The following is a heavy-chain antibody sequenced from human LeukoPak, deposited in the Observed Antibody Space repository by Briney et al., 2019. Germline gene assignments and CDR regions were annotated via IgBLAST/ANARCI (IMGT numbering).Heavy chain of an antibody. CDR1: GFTFSSYW. CDR3: ARGDYGGSGFV. CDR2: LNTDGSTT. Sequence: PGGSLRLSCAASGFTFSSYWMHWVRQAPGKGLVWVSRLNTDGSTTSYADSVKGRFTISRDNAKNSLYLQMNSLRAEDTAVYYCARGDYGGSGFVWGQGTTVTVSS. V-gene: IGHV3-74*01. D-gene: IGHD3-10*01. J-gene: IGHJ6*02.